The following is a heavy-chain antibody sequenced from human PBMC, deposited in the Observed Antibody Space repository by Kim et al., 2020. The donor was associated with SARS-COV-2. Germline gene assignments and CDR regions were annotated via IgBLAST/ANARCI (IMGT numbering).Heavy chain of an antibody. CDR2: ISYDGSNK. CDR1: GFTFSSYA. D-gene: IGHD3-3*01. J-gene: IGHJ6*02. Sequence: GGSLRLSCAASGFTFSSYAMHWVRQAPGKGLEWVAVISYDGSNKYYADSVKGRFTISRDNSKNTLYLQMNSLRAEDTAVYYCAREIRFLGMDVWGQGTTVTVSS. V-gene: IGHV3-30-3*01. CDR3: AREIRFLGMDV.